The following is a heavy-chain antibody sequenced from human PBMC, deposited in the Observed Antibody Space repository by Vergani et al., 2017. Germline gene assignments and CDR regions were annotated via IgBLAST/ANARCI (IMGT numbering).Heavy chain of an antibody. Sequence: QVRLQESGPGLVKPSETLSLTCSVSGDSMSGYYWSWIRQPPGKELEWIGYMYHSGSTNYNPSLETRVTISGDTSKNQFSLKLNSVTAADTAGYYCGRVADFYGLGSRLLDLWGQGILVTVSS. V-gene: IGHV4-59*01. CDR2: MYHSGST. J-gene: IGHJ5*02. CDR1: GDSMSGYY. D-gene: IGHD3-10*01. CDR3: GRVADFYGLGSRLLDL.